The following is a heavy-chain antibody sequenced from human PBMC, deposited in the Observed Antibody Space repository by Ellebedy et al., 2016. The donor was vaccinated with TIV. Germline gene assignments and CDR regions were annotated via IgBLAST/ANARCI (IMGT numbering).Heavy chain of an antibody. V-gene: IGHV4-39*02. Sequence: MPSETLSLTCTVSGDSISSSPYHWGWIRQPTGKGLEWIGSISYSGDTFYSPSLKSRVTISVDTSKNHFTLKLGSVTAADTAVYHCGWDGSRSTCRGGDWGRGSLVTVSS. D-gene: IGHD6-13*01. CDR2: ISYSGDT. CDR1: GDSISSSPYH. J-gene: IGHJ4*02. CDR3: GWDGSRSTCRGGD.